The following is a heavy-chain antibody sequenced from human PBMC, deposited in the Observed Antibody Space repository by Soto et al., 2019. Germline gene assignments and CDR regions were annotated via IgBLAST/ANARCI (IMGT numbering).Heavy chain of an antibody. CDR1: GGSFSGYY. Sequence: LSLTCAVYGGSFSGYYWSWIRQPPGKGLEWIGEINHSGSTNYNPSLKSRVTISVDTSKNQCSLKLSSVTAADTAVYYCAREPLATTSLHAFDIWGQGTMVTVSS. CDR2: INHSGST. J-gene: IGHJ3*02. V-gene: IGHV4-34*01. D-gene: IGHD4-17*01. CDR3: AREPLATTSLHAFDI.